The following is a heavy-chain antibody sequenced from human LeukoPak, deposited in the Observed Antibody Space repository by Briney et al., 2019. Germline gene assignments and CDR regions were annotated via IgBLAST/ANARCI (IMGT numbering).Heavy chain of an antibody. CDR3: VGGYYDSSGYPMGDFDY. J-gene: IGHJ4*02. Sequence: SETLSLTCTVSGGSISSYYWSWIRQPAGKGLEWIGRIYTSGSTNYNPSLKSRVTISVDKSKNQFSLKLSSVTAADTAVYYCVGGYYDSSGYPMGDFDYWGQGTLVTVSS. CDR1: GGSISSYY. CDR2: IYTSGST. V-gene: IGHV4-4*07. D-gene: IGHD3-22*01.